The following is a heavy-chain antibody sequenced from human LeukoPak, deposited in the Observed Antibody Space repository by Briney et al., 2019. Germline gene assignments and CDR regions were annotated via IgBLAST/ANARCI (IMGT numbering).Heavy chain of an antibody. V-gene: IGHV6-1*01. CDR3: ARRLTQYDCFDP. D-gene: IGHD2-2*01. Sequence: TLSLTCAISGXSVSSNSVTWNWVRQSPSRGLEWLGRTYYRSTWYNDYAVSVRGRITVNPDTSKNQFSLHLNSVTPEDTAVYYCARRLTQYDCFDPWGQGILVTVSS. J-gene: IGHJ5*02. CDR1: GXSVSSNSVT. CDR2: TYYRSTWYN.